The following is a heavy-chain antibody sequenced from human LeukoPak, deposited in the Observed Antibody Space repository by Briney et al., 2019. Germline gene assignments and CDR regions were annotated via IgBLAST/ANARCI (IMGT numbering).Heavy chain of an antibody. D-gene: IGHD2-2*01. J-gene: IGHJ4*02. CDR1: GGSISSGGYY. CDR3: ARSPPRGYCSSTSCRYYFDY. V-gene: IGHV4-30-2*01. Sequence: SQTLSLTCTVSGGSISSGGYYWSWIRQPPGKGLEWIGYIYHSGSTYYNPSLKSRATISVDRSKNQFSLKLSSVTAADTAVYYCARSPPRGYCSSTSCRYYFDYWGQGTLVTVSS. CDR2: IYHSGST.